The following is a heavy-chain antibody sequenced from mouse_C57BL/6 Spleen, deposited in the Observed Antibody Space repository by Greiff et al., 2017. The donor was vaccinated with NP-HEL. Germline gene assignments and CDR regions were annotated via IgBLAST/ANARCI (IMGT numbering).Heavy chain of an antibody. Sequence: QVQLQQSGPELVKPGASVKISCKASGYAFSSSWMNWVKQRPGKGLEWIGRIYPGDGDTNYNGKFKGKATLTADKSSSTAYMQLSSLTSEDSAVYFCARWGWDGRGFDYWGQGTTLTVSS. CDR1: GYAFSSSW. CDR2: IYPGDGDT. J-gene: IGHJ2*01. D-gene: IGHD4-1*01. CDR3: ARWGWDGRGFDY. V-gene: IGHV1-82*01.